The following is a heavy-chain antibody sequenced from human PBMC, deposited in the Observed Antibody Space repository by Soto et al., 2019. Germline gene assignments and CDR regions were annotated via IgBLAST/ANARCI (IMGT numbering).Heavy chain of an antibody. CDR2: INTDNGNT. CDR1: GYTFTTYA. V-gene: IGHV1-3*04. CDR3: ARSRVRGGYYFGD. Sequence: QVQVVQSGAEVKKPGASVTVSCKASGYTFTTYAIHWVRQAPGQSLEWMGWINTDNGNTYYSQKMQARVTITRDTSASTAYMELSRLRSEDTAVYYCARSRVRGGYYFGDWGQGALVTVSS. D-gene: IGHD3-16*01. J-gene: IGHJ4*02.